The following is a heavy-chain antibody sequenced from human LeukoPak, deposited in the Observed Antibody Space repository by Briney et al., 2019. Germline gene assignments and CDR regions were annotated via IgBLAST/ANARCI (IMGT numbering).Heavy chain of an antibody. CDR2: IRYDGSNK. V-gene: IGHV3-30*02. J-gene: IGHJ3*02. D-gene: IGHD1-26*01. Sequence: GGSLRLSCAAPGFTFSSYGMHWVRKAPGKGLGWVPFIRYDGSNKYYADSVKGRFTISRDNSKNTLYLQMNSLRAEDTAVYYCARSIVGATNALNDAFDIWGQGTMVTVSS. CDR1: GFTFSSYG. CDR3: ARSIVGATNALNDAFDI.